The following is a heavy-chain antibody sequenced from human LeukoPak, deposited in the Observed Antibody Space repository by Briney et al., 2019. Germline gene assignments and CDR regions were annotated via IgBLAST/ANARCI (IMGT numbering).Heavy chain of an antibody. V-gene: IGHV3-30*02. J-gene: IGHJ4*02. CDR3: AKDGVFGGSYVYYFDY. Sequence: GGSLRLSCAASGFTFSSYGMHWVRQAPGKGLEWVAFIRYDGSNKYYADSVKGRFTISRDNSKNTLYLQMNSLRAEDTAVYYCAKDGVFGGSYVYYFDYWGQGTLVTVSS. D-gene: IGHD1-26*01. CDR2: IRYDGSNK. CDR1: GFTFSSYG.